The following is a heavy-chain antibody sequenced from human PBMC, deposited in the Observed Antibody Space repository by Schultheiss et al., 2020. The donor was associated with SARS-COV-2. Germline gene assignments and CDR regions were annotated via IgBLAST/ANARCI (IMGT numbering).Heavy chain of an antibody. CDR3: ARDASFSRIAAAGPYFDY. CDR1: GFTFSDHY. Sequence: GGSLRLSCAASGFTFSDHYMDWVRQAPGKGLEWVGRTRNKANSYTTEYAASVKGRFTISRDDSKNSLYLQMNSLTAEDTAVYYCARDASFSRIAAAGPYFDYWGQGTLVTVSS. J-gene: IGHJ4*02. D-gene: IGHD6-13*01. V-gene: IGHV3-72*01. CDR2: TRNKANSYTT.